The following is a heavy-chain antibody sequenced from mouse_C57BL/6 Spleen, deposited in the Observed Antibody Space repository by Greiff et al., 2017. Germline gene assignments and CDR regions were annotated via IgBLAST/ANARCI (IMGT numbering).Heavy chain of an antibody. J-gene: IGHJ3*01. CDR1: GFTFSNYW. CDR2: IRLKSDNYAT. D-gene: IGHD6-1*01. CDR3: TGESLPAY. V-gene: IGHV6-3*01. Sequence: EVMLVESGGGLVQPGGSMKLSCVASGFTFSNYWMNWVRQSPEKGLEWVAQIRLKSDNYATHYAESVKGRFTISRDDSKSSVYLQMNNLRAEDTGIYYCTGESLPAYWGQGTLVTVSA.